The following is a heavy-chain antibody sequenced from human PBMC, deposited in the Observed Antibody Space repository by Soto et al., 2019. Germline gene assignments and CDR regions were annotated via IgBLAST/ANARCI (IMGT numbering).Heavy chain of an antibody. CDR1: GFTFSSYA. Sequence: EVQLLESGGGLVQPGGSLRLSCAASGFTFSSYAMSWVRQAPGKGLEWVSSISSSSSYIYYADSVKGRFTISRDNAKNSLYLQMNSLRAEDTAVYYCARGGGQLDPWGQGTLVTVSS. D-gene: IGHD6-25*01. CDR2: ISSSSSYI. J-gene: IGHJ5*02. CDR3: ARGGGQLDP. V-gene: IGHV3-21*01.